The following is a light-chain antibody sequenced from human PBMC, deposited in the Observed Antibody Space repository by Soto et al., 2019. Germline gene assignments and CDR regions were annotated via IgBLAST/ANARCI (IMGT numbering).Light chain of an antibody. V-gene: IGKV1-39*01. CDR2: ATS. J-gene: IGKJ1*01. CDR3: QQSYSSTWT. CDR1: QSIGNY. Sequence: DIQMTQSPSSLSASIGDRVTITCRAGQSIGNYLNWYQQKPGKAPNLLIYATSSLQSGVPSRCSGSGSGTEFNLTISSLQREDFAIYYCQQSYSSTWTFGQGTKVEIK.